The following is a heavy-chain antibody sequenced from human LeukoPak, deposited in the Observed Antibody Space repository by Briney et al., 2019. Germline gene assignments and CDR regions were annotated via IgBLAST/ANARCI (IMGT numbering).Heavy chain of an antibody. CDR3: ARVVTTGSYYYYGMDV. D-gene: IGHD4-23*01. J-gene: IGHJ6*02. Sequence: ASVKVSCKASGYTFTSYGISWVRQAPGQGLEWMGWISAYNGNTNYAQKLQGRVTMTTDTSTSTAYMELRSLRSDDTAVYYCARVVTTGSYYYYGMDVWGQGTTVTVSS. V-gene: IGHV1-18*01. CDR1: GYTFTSYG. CDR2: ISAYNGNT.